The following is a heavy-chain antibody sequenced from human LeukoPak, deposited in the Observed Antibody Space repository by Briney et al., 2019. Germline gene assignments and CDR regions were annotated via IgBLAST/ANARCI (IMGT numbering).Heavy chain of an antibody. D-gene: IGHD1-26*01. CDR1: GFTFSSYA. CDR2: ISYDGSNK. CDR3: ARDHAGLGSSLDY. Sequence: PGRSLRLSCAASGFTFSSYAMHWVRQAPGKGLEWVAVISYDGSNKYYADSVKGRFTISRDNSKNTLYLQMNSLRAKDTAVYYCARDHAGLGSSLDYWGQGTLVTVSS. V-gene: IGHV3-30*01. J-gene: IGHJ4*02.